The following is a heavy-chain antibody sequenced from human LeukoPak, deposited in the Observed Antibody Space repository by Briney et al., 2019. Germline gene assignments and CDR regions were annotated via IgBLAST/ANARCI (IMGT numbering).Heavy chain of an antibody. V-gene: IGHV1-69*01. Sequence: ASVKVSCNASGGTFSSYAISWVRQAPGQGLEWVGGIIPIFGTANYAQKFQGRVTITADGSTSTAYMELSRLRSDDTAVYYCARDQTCQQYISGCRRSGFDYWGQGTLVTVSS. CDR2: IIPIFGTA. J-gene: IGHJ4*02. CDR1: GGTFSSYA. CDR3: ARDQTCQQYISGCRRSGFDY. D-gene: IGHD6-19*01.